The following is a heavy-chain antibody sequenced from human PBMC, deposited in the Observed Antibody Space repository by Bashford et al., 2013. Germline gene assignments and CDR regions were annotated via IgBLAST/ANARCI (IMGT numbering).Heavy chain of an antibody. V-gene: IGHV4-31*03. Sequence: SETLSLTCTVSGGSISSGGYYWSWIRQHPGKGLEWIAYIYYSGSTNYNPSLKSRVSISVDTSKNQFFLELSSVTAADTAVYYCARQALVRGEYIDLWGQGTLVTVSS. CDR1: GGSISSGGYY. J-gene: IGHJ4*02. CDR3: ARQALVRGEYIDL. CDR2: IYYSGST. D-gene: IGHD3-10*01.